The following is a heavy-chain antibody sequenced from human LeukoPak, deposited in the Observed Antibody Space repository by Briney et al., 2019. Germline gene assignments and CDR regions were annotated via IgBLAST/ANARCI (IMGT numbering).Heavy chain of an antibody. Sequence: GGSLRLSCVASGFTFSSYGMHWVRQAPGKGLEWVAFIRFDGSNKYYADSVKGRFTISRDNSKNTLHLQMNSLRAEDTAVYYCASRGIAVAGQETNNDYWGQGTLVTVSS. J-gene: IGHJ4*02. CDR2: IRFDGSNK. V-gene: IGHV3-30*02. CDR3: ASRGIAVAGQETNNDY. D-gene: IGHD6-19*01. CDR1: GFTFSSYG.